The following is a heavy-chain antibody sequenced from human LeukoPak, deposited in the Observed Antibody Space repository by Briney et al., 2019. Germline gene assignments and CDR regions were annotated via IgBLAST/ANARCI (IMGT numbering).Heavy chain of an antibody. CDR1: GYTFTGYH. J-gene: IGHJ4*02. CDR2: INPNSGGT. CDR3: ARGTAAGVSSPNY. Sequence: ASVKVSCKASGYTFTGYHMHWVRQAPGQGLEWMGWINPNSGGTNYAQKFRGRVTMTRDTSISTAYMELSRLSSDDTAVYYCARGTAAGVSSPNYWGQGTLVTVSS. D-gene: IGHD6-25*01. V-gene: IGHV1-2*02.